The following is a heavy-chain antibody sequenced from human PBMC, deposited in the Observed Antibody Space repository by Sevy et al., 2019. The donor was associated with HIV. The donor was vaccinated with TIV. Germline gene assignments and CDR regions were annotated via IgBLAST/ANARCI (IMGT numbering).Heavy chain of an antibody. CDR3: ATDWYSYDGTANDSFEM. J-gene: IGHJ3*02. V-gene: IGHV3-23*01. Sequence: GGSLRLSCAASGFTFSSYAMTWVRQAPGKGLEWVSGIGGSGVSTFYADSWRGRFTVSGDNLNKMLFLQMNNLRAEDTAVYFCATDWYSYDGTANDSFEMWGQGTLVTVSS. CDR2: IGGSGVST. D-gene: IGHD2-21*01. CDR1: GFTFSSYA.